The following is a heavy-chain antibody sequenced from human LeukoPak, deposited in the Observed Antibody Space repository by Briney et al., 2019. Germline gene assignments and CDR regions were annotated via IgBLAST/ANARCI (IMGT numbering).Heavy chain of an antibody. V-gene: IGHV3-21*01. CDR2: ISSSSSYI. D-gene: IGHD6-13*01. CDR1: GFTFSSYG. J-gene: IGHJ4*02. Sequence: PGGSLRLSCAASGFTFSSYGMHWVRQAPGKGLEWVSSISSSSSYIYYADSVKGRFTISRDNAKNSLYLQMNSLRAEDTAVYYCAREADAAAGTAYYFDYWGQGTLVTVSS. CDR3: AREADAAAGTAYYFDY.